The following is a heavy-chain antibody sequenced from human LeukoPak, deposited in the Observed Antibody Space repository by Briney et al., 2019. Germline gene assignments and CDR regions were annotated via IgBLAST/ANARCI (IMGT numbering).Heavy chain of an antibody. V-gene: IGHV4-59*12. D-gene: IGHD3-22*01. CDR2: IYYSGST. CDR3: ARDYYDSSGYYFVSLDY. CDR1: GGSISSYY. Sequence: SETLSLTCTVSGGSISSYYWSWIRQPPGKGLEWIGYIYYSGSTNYNPSLKSRVTISVDTSKNQFSLKLSSVTAADTAVYFCARDYYDSSGYYFVSLDYWGQGTLVTVSS. J-gene: IGHJ4*02.